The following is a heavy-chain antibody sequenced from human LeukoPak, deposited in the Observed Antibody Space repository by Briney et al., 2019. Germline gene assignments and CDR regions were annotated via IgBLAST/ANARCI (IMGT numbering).Heavy chain of an antibody. CDR3: ARGGMATLTFYYYYMDV. V-gene: IGHV4-61*02. CDR2: IYTSGST. D-gene: IGHD5-12*01. Sequence: SETLSLTCTVAGGSISSGSYYWSWIRQPAGKGLEWIGRIYTSGSTNYNPSLKSRVTISVDTSKNQFSLKLSSVTAADTAVYYCARGGMATLTFYYYYMDVWGKGTTVTVSS. J-gene: IGHJ6*03. CDR1: GGSISSGSYY.